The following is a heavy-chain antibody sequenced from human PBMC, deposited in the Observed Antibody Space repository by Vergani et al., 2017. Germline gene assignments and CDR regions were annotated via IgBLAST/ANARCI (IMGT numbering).Heavy chain of an antibody. J-gene: IGHJ5*02. CDR1: GFTFSNAWM. V-gene: IGHV2-26*01. D-gene: IGHD6-13*01. CDR3: ARIRRIAAAGTGWFDP. Sequence: ESGGGLVQPGGSLRLSCAASGFTFSNAWMNWVRQAPGKGLEWLAHIFSNDEKSYSTSLKSRLTISKDTSKSQVVLTMTNMDPVDTATYYCARIRRIAAAGTGWFDPWGQGTLVTVSS. CDR2: IFSNDEK.